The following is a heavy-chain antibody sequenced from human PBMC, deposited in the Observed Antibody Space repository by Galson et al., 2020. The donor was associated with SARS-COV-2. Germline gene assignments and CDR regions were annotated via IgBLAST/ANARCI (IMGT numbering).Heavy chain of an antibody. CDR3: ARAFEAYGMDV. Sequence: SETLSITCTVSGGSISSGGYYWSWIRQHPGKGLEWIGYIYYSGSTYYNPSLKSRVTISVDTYKNQFSLKLSSVTAADTAVYYCARAFEAYGMDVWGQGTTVTVSS. CDR2: IYYSGST. CDR1: GGSISSGGYY. V-gene: IGHV4-31*03. J-gene: IGHJ6*02.